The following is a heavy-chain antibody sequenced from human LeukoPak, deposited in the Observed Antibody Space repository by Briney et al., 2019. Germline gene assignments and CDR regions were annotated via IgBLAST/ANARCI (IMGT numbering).Heavy chain of an antibody. CDR1: GFNFGSYG. V-gene: IGHV3-30*18. CDR2: ISYDGSHE. Sequence: GRSLRLSCAASGFNFGSYGMHWVRQAPGKGLEWGAVISYDGSHEYYADSVKGRFTISRDSSRNTLYLQMDSLRPEDTAMYYCSKSAVAGTHYYYYDMDVWGQGTTVTVSS. CDR3: SKSAVAGTHYYYYDMDV. D-gene: IGHD6-19*01. J-gene: IGHJ6*02.